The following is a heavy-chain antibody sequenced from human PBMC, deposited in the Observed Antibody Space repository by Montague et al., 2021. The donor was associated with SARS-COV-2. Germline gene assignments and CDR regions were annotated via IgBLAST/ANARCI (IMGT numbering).Heavy chain of an antibody. D-gene: IGHD5-12*01. Sequence: SLRLSCAASGFTFTNYAMGWVRQAPGKGLEWVSTIDYSGTYTYYADSVRGRFTISRDNSRNTLSLQMDSLRGDDTAVYYCATGYGDTGACHGRGYDAWGQGTQVTVSS. V-gene: IGHV3-23*01. CDR2: IDYSGTYT. CDR1: GFTFTNYA. J-gene: IGHJ5*02. CDR3: ATGYGDTGACHGRGYDA.